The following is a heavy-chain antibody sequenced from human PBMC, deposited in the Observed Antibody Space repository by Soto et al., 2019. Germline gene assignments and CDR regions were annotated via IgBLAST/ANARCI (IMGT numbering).Heavy chain of an antibody. D-gene: IGHD3-22*01. CDR2: ISAYNGNT. CDR3: ARVIAYYYDSSGYLGEDAFDI. J-gene: IGHJ3*02. Sequence: GASVKVSCKASGHTFTSYAMQWVRQAPGQRLEWMGWISAYNGNTKYAQKLQGRVTMTTDTSTSTAYMELRSLRSDDTAVYYCARVIAYYYDSSGYLGEDAFDIWGQGTMVTVSS. V-gene: IGHV1-18*01. CDR1: GHTFTSYA.